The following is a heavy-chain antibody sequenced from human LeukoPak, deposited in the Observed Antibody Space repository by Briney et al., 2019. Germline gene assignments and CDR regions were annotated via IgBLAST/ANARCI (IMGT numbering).Heavy chain of an antibody. Sequence: GRSLRLSCAASGFTFSSYGMHWVRQAPGKGLEWVAVISYDGSNKYYADSVKGRFTISRDNSKNTLYLQMNSLRAEDTAVYYCAKVTGRFYSDAFDIWGQGTMVTVSS. V-gene: IGHV3-30*18. CDR3: AKVTGRFYSDAFDI. CDR2: ISYDGSNK. CDR1: GFTFSSYG. J-gene: IGHJ3*02. D-gene: IGHD2-21*01.